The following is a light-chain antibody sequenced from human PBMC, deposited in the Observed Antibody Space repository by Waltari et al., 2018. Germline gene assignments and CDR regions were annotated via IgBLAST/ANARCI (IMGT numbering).Light chain of an antibody. CDR3: QHFGSSLPYT. CDR1: QSVSSSY. Sequence: EIVLTQSPGTLSLSPGERATLSCRASQSVSSSYLAWCQQKPGQAPRLLIYGASSRASGIPDRFSGSGSGTDFTLTIRRLEPEDFAVYYCQHFGSSLPYTFGQGTKLEIK. J-gene: IGKJ2*01. CDR2: GAS. V-gene: IGKV3-20*01.